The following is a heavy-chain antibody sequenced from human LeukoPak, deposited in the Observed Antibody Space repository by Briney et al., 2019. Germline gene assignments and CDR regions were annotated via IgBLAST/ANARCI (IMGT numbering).Heavy chain of an antibody. CDR2: INHSGST. Sequence: PSGTLSLTCAVYGGSFSGYYWSWIRQPPGKGLEWIGEINHSGSTNYNPSLKSRVTISVDTSKNQFSLKLSSVTAADTAVYYCARLCWGNQLAGFDSWGQGTLVTVSS. CDR1: GGSFSGYY. D-gene: IGHD3-10*02. J-gene: IGHJ4*02. CDR3: ARLCWGNQLAGFDS. V-gene: IGHV4-34*01.